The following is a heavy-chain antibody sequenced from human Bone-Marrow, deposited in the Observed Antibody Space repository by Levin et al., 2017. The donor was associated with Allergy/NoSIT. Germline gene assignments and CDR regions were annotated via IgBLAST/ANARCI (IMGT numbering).Heavy chain of an antibody. V-gene: IGHV3-74*01. D-gene: IGHD2-8*01. CDR1: GFTFSNYW. CDR2: INSDGSST. Sequence: HAGGSLRLSCAAFGFTFSNYWMYWVRQVPGKGLVWVSRINSDGSSTTYADSVKGRFTISRDNAKNTLYLQMNSLRAEDTAVYYCASGCLNGVCMYYYGIDVWGQGTTVTVSS. CDR3: ASGCLNGVCMYYYGIDV. J-gene: IGHJ6*02.